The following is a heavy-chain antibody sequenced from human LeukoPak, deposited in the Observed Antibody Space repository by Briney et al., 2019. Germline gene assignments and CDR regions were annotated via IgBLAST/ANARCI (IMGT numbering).Heavy chain of an antibody. CDR3: AKDVGKWESLHFFDY. Sequence: GGSLRLSCLTSGFTFSTNAMSWVRQAPGKGLEWISGISGSSASTYYADSVTGRFTISRDNSRNTLYLQMNSLRGDDTAVYYCAKDVGKWESLHFFDYWGQGTLVTVSS. J-gene: IGHJ4*02. D-gene: IGHD1-26*01. CDR1: GFTFSTNA. V-gene: IGHV3-23*01. CDR2: ISGSSAST.